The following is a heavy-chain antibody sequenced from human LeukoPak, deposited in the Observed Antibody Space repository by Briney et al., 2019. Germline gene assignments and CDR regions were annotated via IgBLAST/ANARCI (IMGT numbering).Heavy chain of an antibody. CDR3: AREAGSGSYYIEY. CDR2: ISTSSTYI. Sequence: PGGSLRLSCAGSGFTFSCCSMSWVRQAPGKGLEWVSSISTSSTYIYYADSVKGRFTISRDNAKNSLYLQMNSLRAEDTAVYYCAREAGSGSYYIEYWGQGTPVTVSP. D-gene: IGHD3-10*01. V-gene: IGHV3-21*01. CDR1: GFTFSCCS. J-gene: IGHJ4*02.